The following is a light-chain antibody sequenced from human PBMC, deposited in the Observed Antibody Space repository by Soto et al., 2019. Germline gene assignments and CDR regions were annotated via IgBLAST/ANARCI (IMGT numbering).Light chain of an antibody. CDR1: QSVSSSY. V-gene: IGKV3-20*01. CDR2: GAS. CDR3: QQYGSSAGYT. Sequence: EIVLTQSPGTLSLSPGERATLSCRASQSVSSSYLAWYQQKPGQAPRLLIYGASSRATGIPDRFSGSGSGTDLPLTISRLEPEDFAVYYCQQYGSSAGYTFGQGTKLEIK. J-gene: IGKJ2*01.